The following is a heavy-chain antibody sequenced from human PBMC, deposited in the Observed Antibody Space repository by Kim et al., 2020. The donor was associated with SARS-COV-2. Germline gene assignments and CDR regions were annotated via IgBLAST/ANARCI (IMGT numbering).Heavy chain of an antibody. Sequence: ASVKVSCKTSGYPFSGFYIHWVRQAPGQGLEWMGWISPNNGATKYAEASQGRVTMTRDTSINTAYLELSRVKSDDTAIYFCARRSDYHGLDVWGQGTTVTVSS. CDR2: ISPNNGAT. J-gene: IGHJ6*02. CDR3: ARRSDYHGLDV. CDR1: GYPFSGFY. V-gene: IGHV1-2*02.